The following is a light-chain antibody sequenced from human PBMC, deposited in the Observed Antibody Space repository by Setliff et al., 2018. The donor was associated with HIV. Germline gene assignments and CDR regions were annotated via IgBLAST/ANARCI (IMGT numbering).Light chain of an antibody. CDR3: SSYAIANTLP. V-gene: IGLV2-14*01. CDR1: SSDVGGYSH. CDR2: EVR. J-gene: IGLJ1*01. Sequence: ALTQPASVSGSPGQSITISCTGTSSDVGGYSHVSWYQQHPGKAPKLIIYEVRNRPSGVSNRFSGSKSGNTASLTISGLQAEDEADYYCSSYAIANTLPFGTGTKV.